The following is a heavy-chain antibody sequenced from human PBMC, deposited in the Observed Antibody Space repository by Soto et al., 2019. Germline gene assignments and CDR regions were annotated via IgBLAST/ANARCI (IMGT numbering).Heavy chain of an antibody. D-gene: IGHD1-26*01. Sequence: PVGSLRLSCAASGFTFSSYWMHWVRQAPGKGLVWVSRINSDGSSTSYADSVKGRFTISRDNAKNTLYLQMNSLRAEDTAVYYCARSVSGRLLDYWGQGTLVTVSS. CDR3: ARSVSGRLLDY. J-gene: IGHJ4*02. CDR2: INSDGSST. CDR1: GFTFSSYW. V-gene: IGHV3-74*01.